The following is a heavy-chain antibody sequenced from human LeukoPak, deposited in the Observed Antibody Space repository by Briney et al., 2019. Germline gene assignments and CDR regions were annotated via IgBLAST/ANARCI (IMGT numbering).Heavy chain of an antibody. CDR1: GFTFSNAW. CDR2: IKRKTDGATT. V-gene: IGHV3-15*01. CDR3: PTCDYGGNSVIEY. J-gene: IGHJ4*02. D-gene: IGHD4-23*01. Sequence: GGSLRLSCAASGFTFSNAWMTWVRQAPGKRLEWVGRIKRKTDGATTDYAAPVKGRFTISRDDSENTLYLQMNSLKTEDTAMYYGPTCDYGGNSVIEYWGQGTLVTVSS.